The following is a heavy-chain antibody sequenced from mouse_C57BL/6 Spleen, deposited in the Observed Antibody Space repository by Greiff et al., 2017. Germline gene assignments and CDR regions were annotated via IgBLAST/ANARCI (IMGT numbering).Heavy chain of an antibody. D-gene: IGHD1-1*01. J-gene: IGHJ3*01. CDR2: IYPGDGDT. CDR3: ARDYGTPFAY. CDR1: GYAFSSYW. V-gene: IGHV1-80*01. Sequence: VKLVESGAELVKPGASVKISCKASGYAFSSYWMNWVKQRPGKGLEWIGQIYPGDGDTNYNGKFKGKATLTADKSSSTAYMQLSSLTSEDSAVYFCARDYGTPFAYWGQGTLVTVSA.